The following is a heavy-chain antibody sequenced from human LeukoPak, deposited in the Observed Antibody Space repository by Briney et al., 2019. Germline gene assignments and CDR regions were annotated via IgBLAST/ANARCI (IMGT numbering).Heavy chain of an antibody. V-gene: IGHV3-21*01. CDR3: AREDSSSWTPFDS. Sequence: MSGGSLRLSCAASGFTFSSYSMNWVRQAPGKGLEWLSSISSSSSYIYYADSVKGRFTISRDNAKNSLYLQMNSLRAEDTAVYYCAREDSSSWTPFDSWGPGTLVIVSS. D-gene: IGHD6-13*01. CDR2: ISSSSSYI. CDR1: GFTFSSYS. J-gene: IGHJ4*02.